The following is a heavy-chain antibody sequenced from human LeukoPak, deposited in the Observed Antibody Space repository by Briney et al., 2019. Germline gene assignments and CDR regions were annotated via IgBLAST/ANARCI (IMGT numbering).Heavy chain of an antibody. CDR1: GYTFTSYY. J-gene: IGHJ4*02. Sequence: ASVKVSCKASGYTFTSYYMHWVRQAPGQGLEWMGIINPSGGSTSYAQKFQGRVTMTRDTSTSTVYMELSSLRSEDTAVYYCARSKRGYSYGYRVLYFDYWGQGTLVTVSS. CDR2: INPSGGST. V-gene: IGHV1-46*01. D-gene: IGHD5-18*01. CDR3: ARSKRGYSYGYRVLYFDY.